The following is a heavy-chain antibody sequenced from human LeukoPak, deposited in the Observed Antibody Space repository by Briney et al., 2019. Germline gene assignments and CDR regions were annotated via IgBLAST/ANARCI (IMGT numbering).Heavy chain of an antibody. D-gene: IGHD1-26*01. CDR2: INHSGST. Sequence: SSETLSLTCAVYGGSFSGNYWIWIRQPPGKGLEWIGEINHSGSTNYNPSLKSRVTMSVDTSKNQISLKLSSVTAADTAVYYCARKAVGPTSNYFDYWGQGTLVTVSS. J-gene: IGHJ4*02. CDR1: GGSFSGNY. CDR3: ARKAVGPTSNYFDY. V-gene: IGHV4-34*01.